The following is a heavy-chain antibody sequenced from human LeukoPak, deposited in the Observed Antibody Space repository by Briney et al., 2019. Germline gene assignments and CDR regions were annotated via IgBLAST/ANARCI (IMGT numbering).Heavy chain of an antibody. V-gene: IGHV4-34*01. Sequence: NSSETLSLTCAVYGGSFSDYYWTWMRQPPGKGLEWIGEIDHSGSTNYNPSLKSRVSISVDTSKNQFSLKLSSVTAADTAVYYCARDDAAVAALGAFDIWGQGTMVTVSS. CDR1: GGSFSDYY. CDR3: ARDDAAVAALGAFDI. J-gene: IGHJ3*02. CDR2: IDHSGST. D-gene: IGHD6-19*01.